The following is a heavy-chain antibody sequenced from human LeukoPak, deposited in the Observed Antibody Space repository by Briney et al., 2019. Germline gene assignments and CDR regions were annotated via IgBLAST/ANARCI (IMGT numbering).Heavy chain of an antibody. V-gene: IGHV3-23*01. D-gene: IGHD3-9*01. CDR2: ISGSGGST. Sequence: GGSLRLSCAASGFTFSSYAMSWVRQAPGKGLEWVSAISGSGGSTYYADSVKGRFTISRDNSKNTLYLQMNSLRAEDTAVYYCAKGYTNILMGYYGAYFDYWGQGTLVTVSS. CDR1: GFTFSSYA. CDR3: AKGYTNILMGYYGAYFDY. J-gene: IGHJ4*02.